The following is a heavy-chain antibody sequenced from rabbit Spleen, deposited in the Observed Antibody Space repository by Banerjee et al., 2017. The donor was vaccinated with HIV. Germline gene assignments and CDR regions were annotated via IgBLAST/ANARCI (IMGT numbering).Heavy chain of an antibody. Sequence: QSLEESGGDLVKPGASLTLTCTASGFDFSAYGVSWVRQASGKGLEWIACINTATGKAVYASWAKGRFTISKTSSTTVTLQMTSLTAADTATYFCARDLAGVIGWNFNLWGPGTLVTVS. D-gene: IGHD4-1*01. CDR2: INTATGKA. CDR3: ARDLAGVIGWNFNL. V-gene: IGHV1S40*01. CDR1: GFDFSAYG. J-gene: IGHJ4*01.